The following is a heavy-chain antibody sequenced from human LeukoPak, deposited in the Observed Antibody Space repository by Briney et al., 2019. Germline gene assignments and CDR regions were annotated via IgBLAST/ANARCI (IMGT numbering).Heavy chain of an antibody. CDR2: ISNGWCST. CDR1: GFTFSSYA. Sequence: GGSLRLSCAASGFTFSSYAMHWVRQAPGKGLEYVSAISNGWCSTHYANSVKGRFTISRDNSKNTLYLQMGSLRAEDMAVYYCARPYYDIWSAYVYWGQGTLVTVSS. J-gene: IGHJ4*02. D-gene: IGHD3-3*01. CDR3: ARPYYDIWSAYVY. V-gene: IGHV3-64*01.